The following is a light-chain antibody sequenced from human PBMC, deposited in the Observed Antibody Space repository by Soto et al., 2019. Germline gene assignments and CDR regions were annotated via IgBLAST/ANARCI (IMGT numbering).Light chain of an antibody. CDR2: GAS. Sequence: EIVLTQSPGTLSLSPGERATLSCRASESVSSNYLAWYQQKPGQAPRLLIYGASTTASGIPDRFSGSGSGTDFTLTISALETEDSAVYYCQRYGSSRGTFGQGTKLEIK. CDR1: ESVSSNY. J-gene: IGKJ2*01. V-gene: IGKV3-20*01. CDR3: QRYGSSRGT.